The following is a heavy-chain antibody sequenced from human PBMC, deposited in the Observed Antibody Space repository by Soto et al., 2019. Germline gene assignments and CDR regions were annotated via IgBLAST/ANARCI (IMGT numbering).Heavy chain of an antibody. V-gene: IGHV4-30-4*02. J-gene: IGHJ4*02. D-gene: IGHD3-22*01. CDR1: GGSISSGDYY. CDR2: IYYSGST. Sequence: PSETLSLTCTVSGGSISSGDYYWSWIRQPPGKGLEWIGYIYYSGSTYYNPSLKSRVTISVDTSKNQFSLRAEDTAVYYCARDEIDYYYDSSDEPPYWGQGTLVTVSS. CDR3: ARDEIDYYYDSSDEPPY.